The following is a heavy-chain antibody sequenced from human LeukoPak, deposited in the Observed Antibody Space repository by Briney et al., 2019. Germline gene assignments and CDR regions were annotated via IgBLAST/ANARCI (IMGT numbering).Heavy chain of an antibody. CDR3: ARDWTTVTLFRQDHNWFDP. D-gene: IGHD4-17*01. J-gene: IGHJ5*02. Sequence: ASVKVSCKTSGYTFTSYGISWVRQAPGQGLEWMGRIIPIYGTANYAQKFQGRVTITTDESTSTAYMELSSLRSEDTAVYYCARDWTTVTLFRQDHNWFDPWGQGTLVTVSS. CDR2: IIPIYGTA. V-gene: IGHV1-69*05. CDR1: GYTFTSYG.